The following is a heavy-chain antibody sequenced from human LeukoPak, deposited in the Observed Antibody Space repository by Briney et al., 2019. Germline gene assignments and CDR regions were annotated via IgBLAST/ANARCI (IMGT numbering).Heavy chain of an antibody. Sequence: GGSLRLSCAASGFTFSNYWMSWVRQAPGKGLEWVADIKDDGSGKYYVDSLKGRFTISRDNAKNSLYLQMNSLRAEDTAVYYCARVGYSSSWSPSDYWGQGALVTISS. CDR1: GFTFSNYW. J-gene: IGHJ4*02. D-gene: IGHD6-13*01. CDR3: ARVGYSSSWSPSDY. CDR2: IKDDGSGK. V-gene: IGHV3-7*01.